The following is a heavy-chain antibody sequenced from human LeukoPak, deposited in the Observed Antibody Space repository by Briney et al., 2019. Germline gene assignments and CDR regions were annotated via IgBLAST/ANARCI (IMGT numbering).Heavy chain of an antibody. CDR1: GFTVSNNY. Sequence: GGSLRLSCAASGFTVSNNYIAWIRQAPGKGLECVSVTYSAGTTYYADSVKGRFSISTDSSKNTLSLLMNTLRPEDTAIYYCAREYGDFPSMFDPWDRGTLVIVSS. J-gene: IGHJ5*02. V-gene: IGHV3-66*01. CDR3: AREYGDFPSMFDP. CDR2: TYSAGTT. D-gene: IGHD4-17*01.